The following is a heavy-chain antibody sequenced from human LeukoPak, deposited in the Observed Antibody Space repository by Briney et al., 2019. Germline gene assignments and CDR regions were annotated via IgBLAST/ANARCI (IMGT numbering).Heavy chain of an antibody. Sequence: AGGSLRLSCAASGFTFSNHWMHWVRQVPGKGLVWVSRIDAGGSSTSYADSVKGRFTISRDNVKNSLFLQLNSLRDEDTAVYYCARFSATVTSYSPLDYWGQGTLVTVSS. D-gene: IGHD4-17*01. CDR1: GFTFSNHW. J-gene: IGHJ4*02. V-gene: IGHV3-74*01. CDR2: IDAGGSST. CDR3: ARFSATVTSYSPLDY.